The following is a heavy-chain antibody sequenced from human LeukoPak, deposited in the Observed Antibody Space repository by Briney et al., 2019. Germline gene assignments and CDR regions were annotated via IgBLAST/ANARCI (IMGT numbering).Heavy chain of an antibody. V-gene: IGHV1-8*03. CDR3: AKTLPYGAGSFDY. D-gene: IGHD3-10*01. Sequence: ASVKVSCKASGYTFTSYDINWVRQATGQGLEWMGWMNPNSGNTGYAQKFQGRVTITRNTSISTAYMELSSLRSEDTAMFYCAKTLPYGAGSFDYWGQGTLVTVSS. CDR1: GYTFTSYD. CDR2: MNPNSGNT. J-gene: IGHJ4*02.